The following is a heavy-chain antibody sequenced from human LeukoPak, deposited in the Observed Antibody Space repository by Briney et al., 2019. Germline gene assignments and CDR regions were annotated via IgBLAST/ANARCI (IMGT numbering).Heavy chain of an antibody. CDR3: ARESRGVWYFDL. J-gene: IGHJ2*01. CDR1: GDSISNYY. Sequence: SETLSLTCTVSGDSISNYYWSWIRQPPGQGLEWIGYIHYSGSTDNNPSLKSRVTISIDTSKNQFSLKLRSVTATDTAVYYCARESRGVWYFDLWGRGTLVTVSS. CDR2: IHYSGST. V-gene: IGHV4-59*01. D-gene: IGHD3-10*01.